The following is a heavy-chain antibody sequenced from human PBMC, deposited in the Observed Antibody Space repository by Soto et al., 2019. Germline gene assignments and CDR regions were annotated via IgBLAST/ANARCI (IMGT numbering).Heavy chain of an antibody. V-gene: IGHV4-39*01. CDR3: TRLEVMISGVRVAPSFDS. Sequence: QVQLQESGPGLVRPSGTLSLTCGVSGVSISTSDYHWGWVRQPPRRGLEWIGSVSSTGSTYYNPSLASRVALTVDTSRSQFSLNLKYVTAADTALYYCTRLEVMISGVRVAPSFDSWGQGRVVIVSS. J-gene: IGHJ4*02. CDR1: GVSISTSDYH. CDR2: VSSTGST. D-gene: IGHD3-3*01.